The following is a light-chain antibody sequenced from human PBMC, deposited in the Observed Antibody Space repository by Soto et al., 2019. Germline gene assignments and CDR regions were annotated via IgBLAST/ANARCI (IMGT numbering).Light chain of an antibody. CDR3: QHRMNWPIT. V-gene: IGKV3-11*01. Sequence: EILLTQSPATLSLSPGARATLSCRASQTVSSYLLWYQQKPGQAPRLLIYDASNRATGIPARFSGSGSETDFTLTISSLEPEDFAVYYCQHRMNWPITFGQGTRLEI. CDR2: DAS. CDR1: QTVSSY. J-gene: IGKJ5*01.